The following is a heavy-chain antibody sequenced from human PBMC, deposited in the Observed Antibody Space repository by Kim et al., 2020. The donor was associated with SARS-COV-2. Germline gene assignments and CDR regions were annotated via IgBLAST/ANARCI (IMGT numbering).Heavy chain of an antibody. CDR3: AKGGAIVVVTAIPDY. D-gene: IGHD2-21*02. V-gene: IGHV3-30*18. CDR2: ISYDGSNK. J-gene: IGHJ4*02. CDR1: GFTFSSYG. Sequence: LSLTCAASGFTFSSYGMHWVRQAPGKGLEWVAVISYDGSNKYYADSVKGRFTISRDNSKNTLYLQMNSLRAEDTAVYYCAKGGAIVVVTAIPDYWGQ.